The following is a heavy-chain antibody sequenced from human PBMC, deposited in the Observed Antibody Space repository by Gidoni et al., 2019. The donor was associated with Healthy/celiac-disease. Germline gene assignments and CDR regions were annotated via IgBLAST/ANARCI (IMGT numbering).Heavy chain of an antibody. CDR2: ISSSSSTI. CDR3: ARVSGNSGLGVADY. Sequence: EVQLVESGGGLVQPGGSLRLSCAASGFTFSSYSMNWVRQAPGKGLEWVSYISSSSSTIYYADSVKGRFTISRDNAKNSLYLQMNSLRDEDTAVYYCARVSGNSGLGVADYWGQGTLVTVSS. CDR1: GFTFSSYS. D-gene: IGHD3-16*01. V-gene: IGHV3-48*02. J-gene: IGHJ4*02.